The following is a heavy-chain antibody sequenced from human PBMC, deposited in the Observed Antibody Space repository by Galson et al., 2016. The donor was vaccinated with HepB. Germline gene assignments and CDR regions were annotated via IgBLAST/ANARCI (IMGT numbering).Heavy chain of an antibody. Sequence: SLRLSCAASGFNFSTYWMTWVRQAPGKGLEWVANIKQDGSERYYVDSVKGRFTISRDNAKNSVYLQMNSLRAEDTAVYYCARDIAAFGGVMEWGQGTLVTISS. CDR3: ARDIAAFGGVME. J-gene: IGHJ4*02. V-gene: IGHV3-7*04. CDR2: IKQDGSER. CDR1: GFNFSTYW. D-gene: IGHD3-16*01.